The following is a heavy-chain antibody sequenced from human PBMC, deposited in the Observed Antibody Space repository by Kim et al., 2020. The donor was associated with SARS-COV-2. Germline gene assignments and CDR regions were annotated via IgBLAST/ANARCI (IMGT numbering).Heavy chain of an antibody. CDR3: AREIDTAMDTTVDD. V-gene: IGHV4-34*01. CDR1: GGSFSGYY. J-gene: IGHJ4*02. D-gene: IGHD5-18*01. CDR2: INHSGST. Sequence: SETLSLTCAVYGGSFSGYYWSWVRQPPGKGLEWVGEINHSGSTNYNPSLKSRVTISVDTSKNQFFLKLSYVTAADTAVYYCAREIDTAMDTTVDDWGEG.